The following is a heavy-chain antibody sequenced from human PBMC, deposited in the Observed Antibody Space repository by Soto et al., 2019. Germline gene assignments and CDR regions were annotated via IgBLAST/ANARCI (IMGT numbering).Heavy chain of an antibody. CDR3: ARRVATIGYYYYGMDV. CDR1: GGSFSGYY. J-gene: IGHJ6*04. CDR2: INHSGST. Sequence: SETLSLTCAVYGGSFSGYYWSWIRQPPGKGLEWIGEINHSGSTNYNPSLKSRVTISVDTSKNQFSLKLSSVTAADTAVYYCARRVATIGYYYYGMDVWGEGTTVTVSS. D-gene: IGHD5-12*01. V-gene: IGHV4-34*01.